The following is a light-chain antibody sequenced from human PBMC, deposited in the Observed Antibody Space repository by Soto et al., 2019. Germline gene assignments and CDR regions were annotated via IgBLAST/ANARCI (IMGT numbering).Light chain of an antibody. CDR1: SSDVGRYNY. J-gene: IGLJ3*02. V-gene: IGLV2-14*01. Sequence: QSVLTQPAAVSGPPGQSITISCTGTSSDVGRYNYVSWYQQHSGKAPKLVIYEVRNRPSGLSNRFSASKSGNTASLTISGLQAEDEADYYCTSYTSNTPWVFGGGTKVTVL. CDR2: EVR. CDR3: TSYTSNTPWV.